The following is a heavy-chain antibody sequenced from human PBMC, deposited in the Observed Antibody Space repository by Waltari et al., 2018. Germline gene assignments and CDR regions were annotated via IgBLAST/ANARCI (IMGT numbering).Heavy chain of an antibody. V-gene: IGHV3-21*01. D-gene: IGHD3-22*01. CDR1: GFTFSTYS. Sequence: EVQLVDSGGGLVKPGGSLRLSCAASGFTFSTYSMNWVRQVPGKGVEWVSSISSRSSSIYYADSVKGRVTISRDNAKNSLDLQMNSLRVEDTAVYYCARGRIYHDSSASGYYFDYWGQGTLVTVSS. CDR2: ISSRSSSI. J-gene: IGHJ4*02. CDR3: ARGRIYHDSSASGYYFDY.